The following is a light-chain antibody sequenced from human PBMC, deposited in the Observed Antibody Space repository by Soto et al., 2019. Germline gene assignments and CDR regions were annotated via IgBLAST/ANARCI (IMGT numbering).Light chain of an antibody. CDR3: CSYAGSNTYV. CDR1: SSDVGSYKY. J-gene: IGLJ1*01. V-gene: IGLV2-23*02. Sequence: QSVLTQPASVSGSPGQSITISCSGTSSDVGSYKYVSWYQQHPGKAPKLIIYEVAKRPSGVSNRLSGSKSGNTASLTISGLQAEDEADYYCCSYAGSNTYVFGSGTKVTVL. CDR2: EVA.